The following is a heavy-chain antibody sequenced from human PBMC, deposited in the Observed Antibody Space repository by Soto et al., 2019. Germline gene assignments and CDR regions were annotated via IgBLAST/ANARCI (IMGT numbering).Heavy chain of an antibody. J-gene: IGHJ4*02. CDR3: ARLTDPLGYCSSTSCYDY. D-gene: IGHD2-2*01. Sequence: SETLSLTCTVSGGSISSSSYYWGWIRQPPGKGLEWIGSIYYSGSTYYNPSLKSRVTISVDTSKNQFSLKLSSVTAADTAVYYCARLTDPLGYCSSTSCYDYWGQGTLVTVSS. CDR2: IYYSGST. V-gene: IGHV4-39*01. CDR1: GGSISSSSYY.